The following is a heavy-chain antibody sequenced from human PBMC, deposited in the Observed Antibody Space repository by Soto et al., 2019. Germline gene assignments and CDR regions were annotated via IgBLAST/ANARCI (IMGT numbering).Heavy chain of an antibody. Sequence: GGSLRLSCTASGFTFGDYAMSWFRQAPGKGLEWVSGISGSGDSTYYAAPVTGRFTISRDDSINTLYLQVNSLKTEDTATYYCVADVPNGSVYLPIDYWGQGTLVTVSS. J-gene: IGHJ4*02. CDR2: ISGSGDST. CDR1: GFTFGDYA. CDR3: VADVPNGSVYLPIDY. D-gene: IGHD2-15*01. V-gene: IGHV3-23*01.